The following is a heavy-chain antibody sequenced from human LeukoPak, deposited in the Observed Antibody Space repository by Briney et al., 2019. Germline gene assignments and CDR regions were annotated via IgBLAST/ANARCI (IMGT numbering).Heavy chain of an antibody. CDR2: INSDGSST. CDR1: GFTFSSYW. J-gene: IGHJ5*02. Sequence: GRSLTLSCAASGFTFSSYWMHWVRQAPGKGLVWVSRINSDGSSTSYADSVKGRFTISRDNANTTLYLHMNSLRAEDTAVYYCARDAVVEANWFDPWGQGTLVTVSS. D-gene: IGHD2-15*01. V-gene: IGHV3-74*01. CDR3: ARDAVVEANWFDP.